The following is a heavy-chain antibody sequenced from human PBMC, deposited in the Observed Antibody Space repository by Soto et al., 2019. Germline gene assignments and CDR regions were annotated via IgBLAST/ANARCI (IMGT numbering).Heavy chain of an antibody. CDR1: GFTFSNYG. CDR3: AKSRDAYNFYFYYGMDV. D-gene: IGHD1-1*01. J-gene: IGHJ6*02. Sequence: QVQLVESGGGVVQPGTSLRLSCAASGFTFSNYGMQWVRQTPGKGLEWVALILYDGSNKYYADSVKGRFTISRDNSKNTLYLQVSSLRAEDTAVYYCAKSRDAYNFYFYYGMDVWGQGTSVTVSS. CDR2: ILYDGSNK. V-gene: IGHV3-30*18.